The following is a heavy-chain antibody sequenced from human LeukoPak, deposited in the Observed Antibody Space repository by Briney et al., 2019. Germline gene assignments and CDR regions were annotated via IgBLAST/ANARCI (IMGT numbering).Heavy chain of an antibody. Sequence: GGSLRLSCAASGFTFSSYSMNWVRQAPGKGLEWVSSISSSSSYIYYADSVKGRFTISRDNAKNSLYLQTNSLRAEDTAVYYCARDPGASGGSYFDYYFDYWGQGTLVTVSS. CDR2: ISSSSSYI. J-gene: IGHJ4*02. D-gene: IGHD1-26*01. CDR3: ARDPGASGGSYFDYYFDY. V-gene: IGHV3-21*01. CDR1: GFTFSSYS.